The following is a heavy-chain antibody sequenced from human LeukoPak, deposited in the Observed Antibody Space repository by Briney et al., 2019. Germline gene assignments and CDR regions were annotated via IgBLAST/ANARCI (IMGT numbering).Heavy chain of an antibody. J-gene: IGHJ4*02. CDR2: IRQDGNEK. CDR1: GFTLSNFW. D-gene: IGHD6-19*01. V-gene: IGHV3-7*05. CDR3: ARLIGDWYLVDY. Sequence: GGSLRLSCVASGFTLSNFWMTWVPRPPGKGLEWVPNIRQDGNEKYYVDSLKGRFIIYRDYAKNSLSLHMIDLRAEDTAFYYCARLIGDWYLVDYWGQGSLVTVSS.